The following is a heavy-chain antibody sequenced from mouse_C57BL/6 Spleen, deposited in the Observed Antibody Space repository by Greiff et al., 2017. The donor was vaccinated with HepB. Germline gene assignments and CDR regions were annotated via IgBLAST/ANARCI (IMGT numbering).Heavy chain of an antibody. CDR3: AMVEITAWFAY. CDR1: GYTFTSYW. Sequence: QVQLQQPGAELVMPGASVKLSCKASGYTFTSYWMHWVKQRPGQSLAWIGEIDPSDSYTNYNQKFKGKSTLTVDKSSSTAYMQLSSLTSEDSAVYYCAMVEITAWFAYWGQGTLVTVSA. D-gene: IGHD2-4*01. CDR2: IDPSDSYT. V-gene: IGHV1-69*01. J-gene: IGHJ3*01.